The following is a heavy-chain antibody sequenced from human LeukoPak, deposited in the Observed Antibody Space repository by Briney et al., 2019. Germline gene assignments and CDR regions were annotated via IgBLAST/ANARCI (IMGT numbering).Heavy chain of an antibody. V-gene: IGHV4-39*01. CDR1: GGSISSRSYS. D-gene: IGHD2-2*01. Sequence: SETLSLTCTVSGGSISSRSYSWGWIRQPPGKGLVWIGNIYDSGRTSPNPFLRSRVTMPVDAAKNQFSLKLSSVTAADTAVYYCARTYSSTWTGLYFDHWGQGTLVTVSS. CDR2: IYDSGRT. CDR3: ARTYSSTWTGLYFDH. J-gene: IGHJ4*02.